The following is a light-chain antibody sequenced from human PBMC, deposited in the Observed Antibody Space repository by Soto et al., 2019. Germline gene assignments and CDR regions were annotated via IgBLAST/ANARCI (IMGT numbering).Light chain of an antibody. J-gene: IGKJ1*01. Sequence: DIQMTQSPSTLSASVGDRVTITCRASQSISSWLAWYQQKPGKAPKRLIYKASSLESGVPSRFSGSGSGTEFTLTISSLQPDDFATYYCQQYNSYPWTFGHGTKVDIK. CDR3: QQYNSYPWT. V-gene: IGKV1-5*03. CDR2: KAS. CDR1: QSISSW.